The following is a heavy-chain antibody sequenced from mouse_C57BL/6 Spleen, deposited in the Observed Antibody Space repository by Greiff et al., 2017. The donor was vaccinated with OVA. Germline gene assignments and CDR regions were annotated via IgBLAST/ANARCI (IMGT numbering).Heavy chain of an antibody. CDR3: ARSTTVVVNDWYFDV. V-gene: IGHV14-2*01. CDR2: IDPEDGET. Sequence: EVKLMESGAELVKPGASVKLSCTASGFNIKDYYMHWVKQRTEQGLEWIGRIDPEDGETKYAPKFQGKATITADTSSNTAYLQLSSLTSEDTAVYYCARSTTVVVNDWYFDVWGTGTTVTVSS. D-gene: IGHD1-1*01. CDR1: GFNIKDYY. J-gene: IGHJ1*03.